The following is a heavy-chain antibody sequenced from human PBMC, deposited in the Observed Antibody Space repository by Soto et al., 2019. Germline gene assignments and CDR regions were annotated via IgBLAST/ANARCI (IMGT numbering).Heavy chain of an antibody. CDR1: GGTFSSYT. D-gene: IGHD3-22*01. Sequence: QVQLVQSGAEVKKPGSSVNVSCKASGGTFSSYTISWVRQAPGQGLEWMGRIIPILGIANYAQKFQGRVTITADKSTSTAYMELSSLRSEDTAVYYCARDDGYDSSGYTQYFQHWGQGTLVTVSS. J-gene: IGHJ1*01. CDR3: ARDDGYDSSGYTQYFQH. CDR2: IIPILGIA. V-gene: IGHV1-69*08.